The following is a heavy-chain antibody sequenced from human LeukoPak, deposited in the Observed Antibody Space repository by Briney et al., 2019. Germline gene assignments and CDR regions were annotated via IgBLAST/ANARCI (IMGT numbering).Heavy chain of an antibody. CDR1: GYTFTSYD. J-gene: IGHJ4*02. Sequence: ASVKVSCKASGYTFTSYDINWVRQATGQGLEWMGWMNPNSGNTGYAQKFQGRVTITRNTSISTAYMELSSLRSEDTAVYYCAKVRPKQSSTIFQGGHYFDYWGQGTLVTVSS. CDR3: AKVRPKQSSTIFQGGHYFDY. D-gene: IGHD2-2*01. V-gene: IGHV1-8*03. CDR2: MNPNSGNT.